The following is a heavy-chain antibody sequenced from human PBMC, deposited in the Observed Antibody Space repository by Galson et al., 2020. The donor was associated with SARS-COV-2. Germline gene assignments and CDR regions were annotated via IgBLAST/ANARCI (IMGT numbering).Heavy chain of an antibody. J-gene: IGHJ4*02. Sequence: ASVQVPCKPSGYTFTSYEINWVRQAPAQGLEGVGWISDYTGDTNSAQTVQDRVTMTTDTSASTAYMELRSLRFDDTAVYYCARDIYYGSGIFDYGGQGTLVTVAA. D-gene: IGHD3-10*01. CDR3: ARDIYYGSGIFDY. CDR1: GYTFTSYE. CDR2: ISDYTGDT. V-gene: IGHV1-18*01.